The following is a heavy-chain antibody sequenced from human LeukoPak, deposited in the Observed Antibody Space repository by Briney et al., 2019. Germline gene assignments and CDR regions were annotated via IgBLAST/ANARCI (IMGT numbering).Heavy chain of an antibody. CDR2: ISYDGSNK. CDR1: GFTFSSYG. D-gene: IGHD6-19*01. J-gene: IGHJ5*02. Sequence: PGRSLRLSCAASGFTFSSYGMHWVRQAPGKGLERVAVISYDGSNKYYADSVKGRFTISRDNSKNTLYLQMNSLRAEDTAVYYCGRDGRSAWYRGANFDPWGQGTLVTVSS. CDR3: GRDGRSAWYRGANFDP. V-gene: IGHV3-30*03.